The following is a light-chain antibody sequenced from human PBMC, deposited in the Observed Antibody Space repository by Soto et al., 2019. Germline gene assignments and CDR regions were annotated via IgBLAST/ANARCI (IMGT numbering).Light chain of an antibody. CDR1: QRVSSGY. CDR2: GAS. Sequence: EILLTQSPGTLSLSPGERATLSCRASQRVSSGYVAWYQQKPGQAPRLLIYGASNRATGIPDRFSGSGSGTDFTLTISRMQPEDFAVDDCQQYGSSGTFGQGTKVDIK. V-gene: IGKV3-20*01. CDR3: QQYGSSGT. J-gene: IGKJ1*01.